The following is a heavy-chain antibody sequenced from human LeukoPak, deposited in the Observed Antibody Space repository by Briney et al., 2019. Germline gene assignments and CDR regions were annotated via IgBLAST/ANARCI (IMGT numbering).Heavy chain of an antibody. J-gene: IGHJ4*02. CDR1: GYTFSSYG. V-gene: IGHV1-69*05. CDR2: IIPIFGTA. D-gene: IGHD2-15*01. CDR3: AGEAGPRGVGYFDY. Sequence: SVKVSCKASGYTFSSYGISWVRQAPGQGLEWMGRIIPIFGTANYAQKFQGRVTITTDESTSTAYMELSSLRSEDTAVYYCAGEAGPRGVGYFDYWGQGTLVTVSS.